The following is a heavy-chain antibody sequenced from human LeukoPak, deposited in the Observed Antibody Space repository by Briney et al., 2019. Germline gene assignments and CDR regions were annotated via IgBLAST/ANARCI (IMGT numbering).Heavy chain of an antibody. CDR3: ARDAAKFGTYWYFDL. CDR2: ISDSGTI. V-gene: IGHV3-48*02. D-gene: IGHD3-10*01. J-gene: IGHJ2*01. Sequence: GGSLRLSCTASGFTFSTCCMNWVRQAPGKGLGWVSYISDSGTIYYADSVKGRFTISRDNAKNSLYLQMNSLRDEDTAVYYCARDAAKFGTYWYFDLWGRGTLVTVSS. CDR1: GFTFSTCC.